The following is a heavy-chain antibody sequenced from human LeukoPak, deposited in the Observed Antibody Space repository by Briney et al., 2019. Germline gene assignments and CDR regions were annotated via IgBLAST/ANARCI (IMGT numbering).Heavy chain of an antibody. CDR3: ARSVGGHFDY. Sequence: QPGGSLRLSCGASGFTFSVYSMNWVRQPPGMGLEWVSYITSNSATIQYADSVKGRFTISRDNAKNSLSLQMNSLRDEDTAVYYCARSVGGHFDYWGQGMLVTVSS. V-gene: IGHV3-48*02. J-gene: IGHJ4*02. CDR2: ITSNSATI. D-gene: IGHD3-16*01. CDR1: GFTFSVYS.